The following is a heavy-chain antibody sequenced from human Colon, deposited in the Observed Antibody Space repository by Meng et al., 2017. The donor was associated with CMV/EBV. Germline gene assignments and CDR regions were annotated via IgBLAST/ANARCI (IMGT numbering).Heavy chain of an antibody. V-gene: IGHV3-23*03. J-gene: IGHJ3*02. D-gene: IGHD2-2*01. CDR1: GFTFRSDA. CDR3: AKDLYEAVVALDAFDI. CDR2: IDSGGYTT. Sequence: GGSLRLSCVASGFTFRSDAMSWVRQAPGKGLEWVSVIDSGGYTTNYADSVEGRFTISRDDSRNTLYLEMNSLRVEDTAIYYCAKDLYEAVVALDAFDIWGQGTMVTVSS.